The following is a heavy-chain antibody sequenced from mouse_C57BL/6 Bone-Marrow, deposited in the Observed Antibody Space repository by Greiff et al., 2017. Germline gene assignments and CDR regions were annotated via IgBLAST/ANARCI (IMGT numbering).Heavy chain of an antibody. CDR1: GFTFTDYY. CDR2: IRNKANGYTT. V-gene: IGHV7-3*01. J-gene: IGHJ1*03. D-gene: IGHD2-1*01. Sequence: EVKVVESGGGLVQPGGSLSLSCAASGFTFTDYYMSWVRQPPGKALEWFGFIRNKANGYTTEYSSSVKGRFTISRANSKSILYLQMNALRAEDSATYSGARLYGNCVWYFDVWGTGTTVTVSS. CDR3: ARLYGNCVWYFDV.